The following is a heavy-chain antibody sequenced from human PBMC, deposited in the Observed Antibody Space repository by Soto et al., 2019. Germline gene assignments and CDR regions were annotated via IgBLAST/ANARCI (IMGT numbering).Heavy chain of an antibody. V-gene: IGHV1-18*01. J-gene: IGHJ6*02. CDR2: ISTYTGNT. CDR1: GYTFTNYD. D-gene: IGHD3-10*01. Sequence: QVHLVQSGAEVKKPGASVKVSCKASGYTFTNYDINWVRQAPGQGLEWMGWISTYTGNTNYAQKLQGRVTMTTDTSTSTAYIEPRSLRSDDTAVYYCARAYYSGSGRPTPGGMDVWGQGTTVTVSS. CDR3: ARAYYSGSGRPTPGGMDV.